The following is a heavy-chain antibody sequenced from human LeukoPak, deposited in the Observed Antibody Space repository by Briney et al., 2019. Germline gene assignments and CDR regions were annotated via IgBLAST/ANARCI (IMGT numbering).Heavy chain of an antibody. CDR3: ARGLELRIGRYFDY. V-gene: IGHV1-18*01. CDR2: ISDYNGNT. J-gene: IGHJ4*02. Sequence: GGPVKVSCKASGYTFTSYGISWVGQAPGQGLEWMGWISDYNGNTNYAQKLQGRVTMTTDTSTSTAYMELRSLRSDDTAVYYCARGLELRIGRYFDYWGQGTLVTVSS. CDR1: GYTFTSYG. D-gene: IGHD1-7*01.